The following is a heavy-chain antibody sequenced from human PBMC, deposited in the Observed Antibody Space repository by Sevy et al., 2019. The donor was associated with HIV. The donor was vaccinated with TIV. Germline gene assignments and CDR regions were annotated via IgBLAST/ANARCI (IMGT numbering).Heavy chain of an antibody. CDR3: AITKDYYDNSGYPFDY. V-gene: IGHV1-24*01. CDR2: FDPEDGKT. J-gene: IGHJ4*02. Sequence: ASVKASCKVSGYTLTKLSMHWVRQAPGKGLEWMGTFDPEDGKTIYAQKFQGRVTMTEDTSIDTAYMELSSLRSEDTAVFYCAITKDYYDNSGYPFDYWGQGTLVTVSS. D-gene: IGHD3-22*01. CDR1: GYTLTKLS.